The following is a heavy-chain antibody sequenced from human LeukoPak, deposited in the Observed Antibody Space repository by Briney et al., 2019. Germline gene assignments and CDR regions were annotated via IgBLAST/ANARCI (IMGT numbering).Heavy chain of an antibody. CDR2: INSDGSRT. J-gene: IGHJ4*02. CDR1: RFTFSSYW. CDR3: ARDRSYGSFDY. V-gene: IGHV3-74*01. D-gene: IGHD5-18*01. Sequence: GGSLRLSCTAPRFTFSSYWMHWVRQAPGKGLVWVSRINSDGSRTNYADSVKGRFTISRGNAKNSLYLQMNSLRAEDTALYHCARDRSYGSFDYWGQGTLVTVSS.